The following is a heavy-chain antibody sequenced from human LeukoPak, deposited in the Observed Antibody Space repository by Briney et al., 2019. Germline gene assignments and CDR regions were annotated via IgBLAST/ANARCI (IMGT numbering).Heavy chain of an antibody. CDR1: GGSVSSDIYH. CDR2: IYDSGST. V-gene: IGHV4-39*01. CDR3: ARHYGP. J-gene: IGHJ5*02. D-gene: IGHD3-10*01. Sequence: KTXETLSLTCIVSGGSVSSDIYHWSWIRQPPGKGLEWIGSIYDSGSTYYNPSLKSRVTISVDTSKNQFSLKLNSVTAADTAVYYCARHYGPWGQGTLVTVSS.